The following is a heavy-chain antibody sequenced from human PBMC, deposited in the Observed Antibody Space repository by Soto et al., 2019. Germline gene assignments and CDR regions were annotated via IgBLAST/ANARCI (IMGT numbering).Heavy chain of an antibody. CDR1: GYTFITYG. D-gene: IGHD6-6*01. CDR3: ARDRPTSSIRARDYYYAMDV. CDR2: ISSYNGNT. V-gene: IGHV1-18*01. J-gene: IGHJ6*02. Sequence: ASVRVSCKASGYTFITYGFSWVRQAPGQGLEWMGWISSYNGNTNYAQKLQGRVTMTTDTSTTTAYMELRSLRSDDTAVYYCARDRPTSSIRARDYYYAMDVWGQGTTVTVSS.